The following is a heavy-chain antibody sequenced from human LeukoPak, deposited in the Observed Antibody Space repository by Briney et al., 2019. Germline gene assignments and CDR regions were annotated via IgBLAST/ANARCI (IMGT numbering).Heavy chain of an antibody. V-gene: IGHV1-2*02. CDR3: ARDIVVVPAAMPELPAY. CDR1: GYTFTGYY. Sequence: ASVKVSCKASGYTFTGYYMHWVRQAPGQGLEWMGWINPNSGGTNYAQKFQGRVTMTRDTSISTAYMELSRLRSDDTAVYYCARDIVVVPAAMPELPAYWGQGTLVTVSS. J-gene: IGHJ4*02. D-gene: IGHD2-2*01. CDR2: INPNSGGT.